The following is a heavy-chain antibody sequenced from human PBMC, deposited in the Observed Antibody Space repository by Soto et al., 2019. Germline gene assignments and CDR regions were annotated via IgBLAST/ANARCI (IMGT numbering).Heavy chain of an antibody. D-gene: IGHD3-22*01. CDR2: IYYSGST. V-gene: IGHV4-59*01. CDR1: GGSISSYY. CDR3: VRDASSMIVGGNYYGMDV. J-gene: IGHJ6*02. Sequence: SETLSLTCTVSGGSISSYYWSWIRQPPGKGLEWIGYIYYSGSTNYNPSLKSRVTISVDTSKNQFSLKLSSVTAADTAVYYCVRDASSMIVGGNYYGMDVWGQGTTVTVSS.